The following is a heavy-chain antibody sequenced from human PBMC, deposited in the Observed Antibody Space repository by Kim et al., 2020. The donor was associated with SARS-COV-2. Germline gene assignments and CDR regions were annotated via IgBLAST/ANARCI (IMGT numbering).Heavy chain of an antibody. V-gene: IGHV3-23*01. CDR2: IRGSGGST. CDR1: GFTFSSYA. J-gene: IGHJ6*02. Sequence: GGSLRLSCAASGFTFSSYAMSWVRQAPGKGLEWVSAIRGSGGSTYYADSVKGRFTISGDNSKNTLYLQMNSLRAEDTAVYYYAKTSVSTRYYYYGMDVWGQGTTLTVSS. D-gene: IGHD2-2*01. CDR3: AKTSVSTRYYYYGMDV.